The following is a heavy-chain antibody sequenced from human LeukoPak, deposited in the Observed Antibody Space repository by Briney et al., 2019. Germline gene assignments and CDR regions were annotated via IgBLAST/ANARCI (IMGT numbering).Heavy chain of an antibody. J-gene: IGHJ3*02. V-gene: IGHV1-18*01. Sequence: ASVKVSCKASGYTFTSYGISWVRQAPGQGLEWMGWISAYNGNTNYAQKLQGRVTMTTDTSTSTAYMELRSLRSDDTAVYYCARDGRYRYGLDDAFDIWGQGTMVTVSS. D-gene: IGHD5-18*01. CDR1: GYTFTSYG. CDR3: ARDGRYRYGLDDAFDI. CDR2: ISAYNGNT.